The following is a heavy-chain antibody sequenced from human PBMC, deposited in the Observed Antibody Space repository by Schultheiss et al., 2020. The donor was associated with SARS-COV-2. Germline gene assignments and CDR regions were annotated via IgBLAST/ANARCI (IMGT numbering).Heavy chain of an antibody. J-gene: IGHJ6*03. CDR1: GGSISSYY. Sequence: SETLSLTCTVSGGSISSYYWSWIRQPPGKGLEWIGYIYYSGSTNYNPSLKSRVTISVDTSKNQFSLKLSSVTAADTAVYYCARGYRGYCSSTSCRLSYSNYYYYMDVWGKGTTVTVSS. CDR3: ARGYRGYCSSTSCRLSYSNYYYYMDV. CDR2: IYYSGST. V-gene: IGHV4-59*12. D-gene: IGHD2-2*01.